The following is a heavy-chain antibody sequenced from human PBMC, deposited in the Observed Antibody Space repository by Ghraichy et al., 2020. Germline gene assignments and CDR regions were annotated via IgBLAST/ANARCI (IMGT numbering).Heavy chain of an antibody. J-gene: IGHJ4*02. V-gene: IGHV3-23*01. CDR2: ISGSGGST. CDR3: AKDRYNRAADRLDS. Sequence: GALRLSCAASGFTFSSNAMSWVRQAPGKGLEWVSTISGSGGSTYYADSVKGRFTISRDNSKDTLFLQMNSLRAEDTAVYYCAKDRYNRAADRLDSWGQGILVSVSS. D-gene: IGHD6-13*01. CDR1: GFTFSSNA.